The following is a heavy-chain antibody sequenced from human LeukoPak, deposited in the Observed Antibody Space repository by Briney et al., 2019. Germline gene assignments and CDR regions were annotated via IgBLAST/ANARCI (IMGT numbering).Heavy chain of an antibody. J-gene: IGHJ6*03. CDR2: IKQDGSEK. V-gene: IGHV3-7*01. CDR3: AKDDHTVVEYYYYYYMDV. D-gene: IGHD2-21*01. CDR1: GFTFSSYW. Sequence: GGSLRLSCAASGFTFSSYWMSWARQAPGKGLEWVANIKQDGSEKYYVDSVKGRFTISRDNSKNTLYLQMNSLRAEDTAVYYCAKDDHTVVEYYYYYYMDVWGKGTTVTVSS.